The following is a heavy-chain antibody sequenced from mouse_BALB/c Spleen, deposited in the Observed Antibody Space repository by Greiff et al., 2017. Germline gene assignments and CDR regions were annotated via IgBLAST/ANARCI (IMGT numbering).Heavy chain of an antibody. CDR3: ARNGKVRRNWYFDV. CDR1: GYTFTDYA. V-gene: IGHV1S137*01. CDR2: ISTYYGDA. D-gene: IGHD2-14*01. J-gene: IGHJ1*01. Sequence: QVQLKQSGAELVRPGVSVKISCKGSGYTFTDYAMHWVKQSHAKSLEWIGVISTYYGDASYNQKFKGKATMTVDKSSSTAYMELARLTSEDSAIYYCARNGKVRRNWYFDVWGAGTTVTVSS.